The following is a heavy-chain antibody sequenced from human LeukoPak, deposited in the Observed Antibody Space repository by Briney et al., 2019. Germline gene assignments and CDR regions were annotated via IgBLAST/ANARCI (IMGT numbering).Heavy chain of an antibody. CDR2: ISAYNGNT. D-gene: IGHD4-23*01. J-gene: IGHJ6*02. CDR1: GYTFTIYG. V-gene: IGHV1-18*01. CDR3: ARDFTRTPGDYYYYYGMDV. Sequence: ASVKVSCKASGYTFTIYGISWVRQAPGQGLEWMGWISAYNGNTNYAQKLQGRVTMTTDTSTSTAYMELRSLRSDDTAVYYCARDFTRTPGDYYYYYGMDVWGQGTTVTVSS.